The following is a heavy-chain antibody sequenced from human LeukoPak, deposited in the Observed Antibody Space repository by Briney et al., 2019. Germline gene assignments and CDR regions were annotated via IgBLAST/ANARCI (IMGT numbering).Heavy chain of an antibody. Sequence: ASVKVSCKASGGTFSSYAISWVRQAPGQGLECMGGIIPIFGTANYAQKFQGRVTITADESTSTAYMELSSLRSEDTAVYYCARDPRHDIVATRGFDYWGQGTLVTVSS. CDR2: IIPIFGTA. D-gene: IGHD5-12*01. CDR3: ARDPRHDIVATRGFDY. J-gene: IGHJ4*02. CDR1: GGTFSSYA. V-gene: IGHV1-69*01.